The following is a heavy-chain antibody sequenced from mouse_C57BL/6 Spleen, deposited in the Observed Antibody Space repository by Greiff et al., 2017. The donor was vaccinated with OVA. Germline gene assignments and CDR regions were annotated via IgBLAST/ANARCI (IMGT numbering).Heavy chain of an antibody. CDR3: ARENY. Sequence: EVQLVESGGGLVKPGGSLKLSCAASGFTFSSYAMSWVRQTPEKRLEWVATISDGGSYTYYPDNVKGRFTISRDNAKNNLYLQRSHLKSEDTAMYYCARENYWGQGTTLTVSS. CDR1: GFTFSSYA. CDR2: ISDGGSYT. V-gene: IGHV5-4*01. J-gene: IGHJ2*01.